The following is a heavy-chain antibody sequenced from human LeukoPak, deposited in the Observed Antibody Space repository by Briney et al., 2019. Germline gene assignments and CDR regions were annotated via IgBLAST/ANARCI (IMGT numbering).Heavy chain of an antibody. D-gene: IGHD3-16*01. CDR1: GFTFSNYE. Sequence: GGSLRLSCAASGFTFSNYEMNWVRQAPGKGLEWVSYISSSGSTIYYADSVKGRFTIARDNAKNSLYLQMNSLRGEDTAVYYWWKEASGFRYGLYCFDFLGQGKTGTLFS. J-gene: IGHJ3*01. V-gene: IGHV3-48*03. CDR2: ISSSGSTI. CDR3: WKEASGFRYGLYCFDF.